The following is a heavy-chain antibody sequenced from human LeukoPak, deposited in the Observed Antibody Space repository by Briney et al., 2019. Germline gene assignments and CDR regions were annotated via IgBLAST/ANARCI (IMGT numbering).Heavy chain of an antibody. CDR2: INPNSGGT. V-gene: IGHV1-2*02. J-gene: IGHJ4*02. D-gene: IGHD3-10*01. CDR1: GYTFTGYY. CDR3: ARTQNYYGSGIYY. Sequence: ASVKVSCTASGYTFTGYYMHWVRQAPGQGLEWMGWINPNSGGTNYAQKFQGRVTMTRDTSISTAYMELSRLRSDDTAVYYCARTQNYYGSGIYYWGQGTLVTVSS.